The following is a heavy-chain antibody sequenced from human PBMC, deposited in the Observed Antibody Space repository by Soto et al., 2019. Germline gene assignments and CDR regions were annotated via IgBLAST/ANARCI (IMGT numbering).Heavy chain of an antibody. J-gene: IGHJ4*02. D-gene: IGHD1-26*01. Sequence: SETLSLTCTVSGGSIRNGDYYWGWIRQPPGKGLEWIGYVYYSGTTYSHPSLNSRVSISVDASENQFSLRLTSVTAADTAVYYCVTVNLVGAAYYFDYWGPGTLVTVSS. V-gene: IGHV4-30-4*01. CDR2: VYYSGTT. CDR1: GGSIRNGDYY. CDR3: VTVNLVGAAYYFDY.